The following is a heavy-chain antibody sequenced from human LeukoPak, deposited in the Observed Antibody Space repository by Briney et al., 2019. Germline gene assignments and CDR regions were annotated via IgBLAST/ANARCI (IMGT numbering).Heavy chain of an antibody. Sequence: GGSLRLSCAASGFTFNSFAMSWVRQAPGKGVEGVSVISGSGGSTYYADSVKGRFTISRDNSKNTLYLQMNILRAEDTAVYYCAKDLVSSGWYLCDYWGQGTLVTVSS. CDR1: GFTFNSFA. CDR2: ISGSGGST. D-gene: IGHD6-19*01. V-gene: IGHV3-23*01. J-gene: IGHJ4*02. CDR3: AKDLVSSGWYLCDY.